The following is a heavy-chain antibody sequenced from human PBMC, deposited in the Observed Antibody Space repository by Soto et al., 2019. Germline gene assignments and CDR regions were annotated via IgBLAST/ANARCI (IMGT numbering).Heavy chain of an antibody. V-gene: IGHV1-3*01. Sequence: QVQLVQSGAEVKKPGVSVNISCKASGYTFTSDAIHWVRLTPGQRPEWMGWINGGDGNTKYSPKFQGRVTITRDTSASTAYMELSSLRSEDTAVYHCATGPRREYWGQGSLVTVSS. CDR2: INGGDGNT. J-gene: IGHJ4*02. CDR3: ATGPRREY. CDR1: GYTFTSDA.